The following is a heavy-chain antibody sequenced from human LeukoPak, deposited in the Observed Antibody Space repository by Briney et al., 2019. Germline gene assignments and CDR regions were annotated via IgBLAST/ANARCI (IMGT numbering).Heavy chain of an antibody. CDR3: ARLGYNWNYDSTGWFGP. CDR2: IYTSGST. V-gene: IGHV4-4*09. D-gene: IGHD1-7*01. J-gene: IGHJ5*02. CDR1: GGSISSYY. Sequence: SETLSLTCTVSGGSISSYYWSWLRQPPGKGLEWLGYIYTSGSTNYNPSLKSRVTISVDTSKNQFSLKLSSVTAADTAVYYCARLGYNWNYDSTGWFGPWGQGTLVTVSS.